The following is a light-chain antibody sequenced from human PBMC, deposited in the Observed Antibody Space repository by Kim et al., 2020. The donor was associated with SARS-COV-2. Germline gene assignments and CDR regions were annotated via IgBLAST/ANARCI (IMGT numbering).Light chain of an antibody. CDR1: SLRSYY. CDR2: GKN. V-gene: IGLV3-19*01. J-gene: IGLJ2*01. Sequence: SSELTQGPAVSVALGQTVRITCQGDSLRSYYATWYQQKPGQAPLLVIYGKNNRPSGIPDRFSGSSSGNTASLTITGTQAGDEADYYCNSRDSNDNVVFGG. CDR3: NSRDSNDNVV.